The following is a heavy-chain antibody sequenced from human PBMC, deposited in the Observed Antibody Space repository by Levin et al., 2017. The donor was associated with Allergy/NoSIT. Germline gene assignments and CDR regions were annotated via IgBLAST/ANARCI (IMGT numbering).Heavy chain of an antibody. J-gene: IGHJ3*02. CDR1: GGSVSSGSYY. CDR2: IYYSGST. CDR3: ARDGGSSSAFDI. D-gene: IGHD6-6*01. V-gene: IGHV4-61*01. Sequence: SQTLLTCTVSGGSVSSGSYYWSWIRQPPGKGLEWIGYIYYSGSTNYNPSLKSRVTISVDTSKNQFSLKLSSVTAADTAVYYCARDGGSSSAFDIWGQGTMVTVSS.